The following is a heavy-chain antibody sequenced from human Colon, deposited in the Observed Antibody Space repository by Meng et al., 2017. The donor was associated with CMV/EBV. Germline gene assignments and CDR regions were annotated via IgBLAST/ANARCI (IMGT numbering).Heavy chain of an antibody. J-gene: IGHJ1*01. Sequence: GESLKISCAASEFIFSNYWMSWVRQAPGKGLEWVANINLDGSEKYSVDSVKGRFTISRDNGKNLLFLQMSSLRAEDSAVYYCVRDVGGRGYSADWGQGTLVIVSS. CDR2: INLDGSEK. CDR1: EFIFSNYW. CDR3: VRDVGGRGYSAD. D-gene: IGHD5-12*01. V-gene: IGHV3-7*01.